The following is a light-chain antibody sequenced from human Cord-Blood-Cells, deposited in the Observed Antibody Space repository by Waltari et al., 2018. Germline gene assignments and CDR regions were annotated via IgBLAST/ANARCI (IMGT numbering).Light chain of an antibody. Sequence: EIVLTQSPGTLSLSPGARATLSCRASQSVSSSYLAWYQQKPGQPPRLLIYGASSRATGIPDRFSGSGSGTDFTLTIGRLEPEDFAVYYCRQYGGSPRTFGQGTKVEI. J-gene: IGKJ1*01. CDR1: QSVSSSY. CDR3: RQYGGSPRT. V-gene: IGKV3-20*01. CDR2: GAS.